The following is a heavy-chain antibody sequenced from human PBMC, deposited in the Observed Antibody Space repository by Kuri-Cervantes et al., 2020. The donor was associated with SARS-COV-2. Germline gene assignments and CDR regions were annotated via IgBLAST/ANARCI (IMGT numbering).Heavy chain of an antibody. Sequence: GGSLRLSCAASGFTFSSYGMHWVRQAPGKGLEWVAVIWYDGSNKYYADSVKGRFTISRDNSKNTLYLQMNSLRAEDTAVYYCARSPRYDFWSGYRDYWGQGTLVTVSS. CDR3: ARSPRYDFWSGYRDY. CDR1: GFTFSSYG. J-gene: IGHJ4*02. D-gene: IGHD3-3*01. V-gene: IGHV3-33*01. CDR2: IWYDGSNK.